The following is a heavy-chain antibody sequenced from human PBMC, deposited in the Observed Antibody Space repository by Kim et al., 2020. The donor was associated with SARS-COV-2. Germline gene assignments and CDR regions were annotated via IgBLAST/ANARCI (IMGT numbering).Heavy chain of an antibody. D-gene: IGHD3-16*01. CDR1: GFTFSGYW. Sequence: GGSLRLSCVTSGFTFSGYWMNWVRQAPGRGPEWVANINQDGSEKYYVDSVKGRFTISRDNAKNSLYLQVSSLRVDDTAVYYCARDVWGGTFDCWGQGTLVSVSA. CDR2: INQDGSEK. V-gene: IGHV3-7*01. J-gene: IGHJ4*02. CDR3: ARDVWGGTFDC.